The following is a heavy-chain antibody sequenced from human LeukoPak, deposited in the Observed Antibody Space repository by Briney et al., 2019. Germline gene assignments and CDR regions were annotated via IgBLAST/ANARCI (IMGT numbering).Heavy chain of an antibody. J-gene: IGHJ4*02. D-gene: IGHD5-12*01. CDR2: ISPTGIPV. V-gene: IGHV3-21*01. CDR3: ARDFMGESGYSGY. Sequence: PGGSLRLSCAASGFTFTSYTMNWVRQAPGKGLEWIASISPTGIPVWYADSLKDRSTISRDGAKSSLYLQINSLRAEDTAIYYCARDFMGESGYSGYWGQGTLVTVSS. CDR1: GFTFTSYT.